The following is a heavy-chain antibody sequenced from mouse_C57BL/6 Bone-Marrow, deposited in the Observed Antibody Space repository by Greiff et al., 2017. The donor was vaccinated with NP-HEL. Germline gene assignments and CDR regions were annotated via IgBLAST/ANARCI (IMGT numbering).Heavy chain of an antibody. J-gene: IGHJ3*01. V-gene: IGHV5-6*01. CDR1: GFTFSSYG. CDR3: ARAPLFAY. CDR2: ISSGGSYT. Sequence: EVQRVESGGDLVKPGGSLKLSCAASGFTFSSYGMSWVRQTPDKRLEWVATISSGGSYTYYPDSVKGRFTISRDNAKNTLYLQMSSLKSEDTAMYYCARAPLFAYWGQGTLVTVSA.